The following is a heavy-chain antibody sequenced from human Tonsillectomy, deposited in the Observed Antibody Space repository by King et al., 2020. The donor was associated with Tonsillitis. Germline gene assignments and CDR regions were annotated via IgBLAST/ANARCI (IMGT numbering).Heavy chain of an antibody. CDR3: AGYDSTGAGPFDI. Sequence: VQLVESGAEVKKPGESLKISCKGSGYSFTRYWIVWVRRMPGKGLEWMGIIYPGDSETRYSPSFQGQVTISADKSISTAFRQWSRLKPSDRAIYYCAGYDSTGAGPFDIWGQGTMVTVSS. D-gene: IGHD3-22*01. CDR2: IYPGDSET. V-gene: IGHV5-51*01. J-gene: IGHJ3*02. CDR1: GYSFTRYW.